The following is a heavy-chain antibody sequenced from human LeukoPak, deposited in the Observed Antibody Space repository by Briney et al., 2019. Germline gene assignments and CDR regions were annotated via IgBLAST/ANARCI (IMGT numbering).Heavy chain of an antibody. CDR2: ISYDGSNK. V-gene: IGHV3-30*18. CDR1: GFTFSSYG. CDR3: AKTVQLATDLYSYYFDY. J-gene: IGHJ4*02. Sequence: PGGSLRLSCAASGFTFSSYGMHWVRQAPGKGLEWVAVISYDGSNKYYADSVKGRFTISRDNSKNTLYLQMNSLRAEDTAVYYCAKTVQLATDLYSYYFDYWGQGTLVTVSS. D-gene: IGHD6-13*01.